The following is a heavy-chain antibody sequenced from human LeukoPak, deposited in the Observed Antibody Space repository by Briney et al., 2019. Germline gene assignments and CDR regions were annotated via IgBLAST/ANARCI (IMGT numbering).Heavy chain of an antibody. CDR2: IYYSGST. CDR3: ARVSEDWSDAFDI. CDR1: GGSISSYY. Sequence: PSETLSLTCTVSGGSISSYYWNWIRQPPEKRLEWIGYIYYSGSTNYNPSLKSRVTISVDTSKNQFSLKLSSVTAADTAVYYCARVSEDWSDAFDIWGQGTMVTVSS. J-gene: IGHJ3*02. V-gene: IGHV4-59*01. D-gene: IGHD3/OR15-3a*01.